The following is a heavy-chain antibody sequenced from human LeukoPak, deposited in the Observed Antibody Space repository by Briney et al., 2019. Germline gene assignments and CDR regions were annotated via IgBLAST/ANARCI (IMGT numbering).Heavy chain of an antibody. J-gene: IGHJ4*02. CDR3: ARDHLPVDTAMVFDY. D-gene: IGHD5-18*01. CDR2: ISYDGSNK. V-gene: IGHV3-30-3*01. Sequence: PGRSLRLSCAASGFTFSSYAMHWVRQAPGKGLEWVAVISYDGSNKYYADSVKGRFTISRDNSMNTLYLQMNSLRAEDTAVYYCARDHLPVDTAMVFDYWGQGTLVTVSS. CDR1: GFTFSSYA.